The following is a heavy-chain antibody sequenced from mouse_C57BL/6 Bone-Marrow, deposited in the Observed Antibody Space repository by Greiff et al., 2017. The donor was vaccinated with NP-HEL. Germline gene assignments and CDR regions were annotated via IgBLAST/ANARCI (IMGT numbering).Heavy chain of an antibody. V-gene: IGHV5-15*01. CDR2: ISNLAYSI. CDR3: ARHDGSDGYFDV. J-gene: IGHJ1*03. D-gene: IGHD1-1*01. CDR1: GFTFSDYG. Sequence: EVQLVESGGGLVQPGGSLKLSCAASGFTFSDYGMAWVRQAPRKGPEWVAFISNLAYSIYYADTVTGRFTISRENAKNTLYLEMSSLRSEDTAMYYCARHDGSDGYFDVWGTGTTVTVSS.